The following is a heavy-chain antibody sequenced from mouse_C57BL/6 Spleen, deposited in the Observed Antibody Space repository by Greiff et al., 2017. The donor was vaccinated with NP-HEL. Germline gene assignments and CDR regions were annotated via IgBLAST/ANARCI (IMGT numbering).Heavy chain of an antibody. J-gene: IGHJ2*01. D-gene: IGHD1-1*01. CDR1: GYSITSGYY. CDR2: ISYDGSN. Sequence: EVKLLESGPGLVKPSQSLSLTCSVTGYSITSGYYWNWIRQFPGNKLEWMGYISYDGSNNYNPSLKNRISITRDTSKNQFFLKLNSVTTEDTATYYCAREGNYYGSSYYFDYWGQGTTLTVSS. V-gene: IGHV3-6*01. CDR3: AREGNYYGSSYYFDY.